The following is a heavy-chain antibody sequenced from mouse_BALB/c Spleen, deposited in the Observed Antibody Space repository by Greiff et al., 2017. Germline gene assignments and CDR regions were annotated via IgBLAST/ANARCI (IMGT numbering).Heavy chain of an antibody. D-gene: IGHD2-3*01. J-gene: IGHJ3*01. CDR3: AREDDHLWLAY. CDR2: ISDGGSYT. CDR1: GFTFSDYY. Sequence: EGKLMESGGGLVKPGGSLKLSCAVSGFTFSDYYMYWVRQTPEKRLEWVATISDGGSYTYYPDSVKGRFTISRDNAKNNLYLQMSSLKTEDTAMYYCAREDDHLWLAYWGQGTLGTVSA. V-gene: IGHV5-4*02.